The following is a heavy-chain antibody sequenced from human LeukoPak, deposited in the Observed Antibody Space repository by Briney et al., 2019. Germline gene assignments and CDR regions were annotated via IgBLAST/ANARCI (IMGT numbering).Heavy chain of an antibody. D-gene: IGHD6-13*01. CDR2: ISSSSSYI. J-gene: IGHJ6*03. CDR1: GFTFSSYS. Sequence: GGSLRLSCAASGFTFSSYSMNWVRQAPGKGLEWVSSISSSSSYIYYADSVKGRFTISRDNSKNTLYLQMNSLRAEDTAVYYCAKGSSSWNYYYYYYMDVWGKGTTVTVSS. V-gene: IGHV3-21*01. CDR3: AKGSSSWNYYYYYYMDV.